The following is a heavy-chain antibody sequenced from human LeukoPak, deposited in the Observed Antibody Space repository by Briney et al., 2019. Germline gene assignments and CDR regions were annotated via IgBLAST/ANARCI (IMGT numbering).Heavy chain of an antibody. CDR3: ALSWGITMTNWFDP. J-gene: IGHJ5*02. CDR2: ISAYNGNT. D-gene: IGHD3-22*01. Sequence: GASVKVSCKASGYTFTSYGISWVRQAPGQGLEWMGWISAYNGNTNYAQKLQGRVTMTTDTSTSTAYMELRSLRSDDTAVYYCALSWGITMTNWFDPWGQGTLVTVSS. CDR1: GYTFTSYG. V-gene: IGHV1-18*01.